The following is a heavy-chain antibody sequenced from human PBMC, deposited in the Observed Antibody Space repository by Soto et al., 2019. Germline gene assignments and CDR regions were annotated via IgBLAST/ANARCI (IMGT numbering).Heavy chain of an antibody. CDR1: GDSISNLDYF. CDR3: ARGRYCLTGRCFPNWFDS. CDR2: IYKSATT. Sequence: SETLSLTCSVSGDSISNLDYFWAWIRQPPGQALEYIGYIYKSATTYYNPSFESRVAISVDTSKSQFSLNVTSVTAADTAVYFGARGRYCLTGRCFPNWFDSWGQGALVTVSS. D-gene: IGHD7-27*01. V-gene: IGHV4-30-4*01. J-gene: IGHJ5*01.